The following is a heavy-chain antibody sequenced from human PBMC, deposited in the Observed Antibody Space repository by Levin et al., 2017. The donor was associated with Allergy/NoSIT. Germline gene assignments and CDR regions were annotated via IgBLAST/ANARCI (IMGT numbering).Heavy chain of an antibody. CDR1: GLTFSSYA. CDR3: GRGIYDF. Sequence: GGSLRLSCAASGLTFSSYAVNWVRRAPGKGLEWVAHISGGGSPKFYADSVKGRFTISRDNAENSLYLQMNSLGVEDTAVYYCGRGIYDFWGQGTLVTVSS. J-gene: IGHJ4*02. CDR2: ISGGGSPK. V-gene: IGHV3-48*03.